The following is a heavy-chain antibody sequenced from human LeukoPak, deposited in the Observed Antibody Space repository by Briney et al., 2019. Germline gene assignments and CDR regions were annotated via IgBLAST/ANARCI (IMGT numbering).Heavy chain of an antibody. J-gene: IGHJ6*03. CDR3: ARAGNYFYYYMDV. CDR2: FHHGGSP. V-gene: IGHV4-34*01. Sequence: SETLSLTCAVSGGSFIGYHCTWIRQPPGKGLEWIGEFHHGGSPNYNPSLKSRVTISLDTSKNQVSLTLTSVNAADTAVYYCARAGNYFYYYMDVWGKGTTVTVSS. CDR1: GGSFIGYH. D-gene: IGHD6-13*01.